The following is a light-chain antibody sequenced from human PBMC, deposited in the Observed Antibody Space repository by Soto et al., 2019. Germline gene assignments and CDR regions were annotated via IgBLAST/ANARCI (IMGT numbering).Light chain of an antibody. CDR1: SSDVGGYNY. V-gene: IGLV2-14*01. CDR2: DVS. CDR3: SSYTGSTTLHYV. J-gene: IGLJ1*01. Sequence: QSVLTQPASVSGSPGQSITISCTGTSSDVGGYNYVSWYQQHPGKAPKLLIYDVSNRPSGASNRFSGSKSGNTASLTISGLQAEDEADYYCSSYTGSTTLHYVFGTGTKVTGL.